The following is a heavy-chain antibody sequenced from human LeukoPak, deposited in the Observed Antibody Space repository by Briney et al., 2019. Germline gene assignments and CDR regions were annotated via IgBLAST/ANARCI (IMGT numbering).Heavy chain of an antibody. Sequence: ASVKVSCKASGYTFTSYGISWVRQAPGQGLEWMGWISAYNGNTNYAQKLQGRVTMTTDTSTSTAYMELRSLRSDDTAVYYCARDLGYCSGGCCPQLHWGQGTLVTVSS. CDR2: ISAYNGNT. D-gene: IGHD2-15*01. V-gene: IGHV1-18*01. CDR3: ARDLGYCSGGCCPQLH. CDR1: GYTFTSYG. J-gene: IGHJ1*01.